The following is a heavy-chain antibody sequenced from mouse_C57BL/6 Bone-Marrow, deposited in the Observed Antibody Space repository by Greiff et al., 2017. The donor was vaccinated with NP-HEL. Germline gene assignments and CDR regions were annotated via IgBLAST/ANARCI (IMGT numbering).Heavy chain of an antibody. Sequence: EVKLMESGEGLVKPGGSLKLSCAASGFTFSSYAMSWVRQTPEKRLEWVAYISSGGDYIYYADTVKGRFTISRDNARNTLYLQMSSLKSEDTAMYYCTRDRHYGSSYDYAMDYWGQGTSVTVSS. CDR1: GFTFSSYA. CDR2: ISSGGDYI. J-gene: IGHJ4*01. D-gene: IGHD1-1*01. CDR3: TRDRHYGSSYDYAMDY. V-gene: IGHV5-9-1*02.